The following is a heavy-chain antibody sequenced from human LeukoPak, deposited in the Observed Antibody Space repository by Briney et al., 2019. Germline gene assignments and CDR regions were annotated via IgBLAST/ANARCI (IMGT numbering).Heavy chain of an antibody. CDR1: GGSISSGDYY. V-gene: IGHV4-30-4*08. D-gene: IGHD3-3*01. Sequence: PSETLSLTCTVSGGSISSGDYYWSWIRQPPGKGLEWIGYIYYSGGTYYNPSLKSRVTISVDTSKNQFSLKLSSVTAADTAVYYCAREIFGVARKDAFDIWGQGTMVTVSS. CDR3: AREIFGVARKDAFDI. CDR2: IYYSGGT. J-gene: IGHJ3*02.